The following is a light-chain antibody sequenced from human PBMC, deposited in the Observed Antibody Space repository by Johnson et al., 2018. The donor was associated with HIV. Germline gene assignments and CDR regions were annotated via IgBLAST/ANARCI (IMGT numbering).Light chain of an antibody. CDR1: STNIGNNY. V-gene: IGLV1-51*01. Sequence: QSVLTQPPSVSAAAGQKVTISCSGSSTNIGNNYVSWYQQFPGTVPKLLIYDNNKRPSGIPDRVSGSKSGTSATLGITGLQTGDEADYYCGTWDSSLNAYVFGTGTKVTVL. CDR2: DNN. CDR3: GTWDSSLNAYV. J-gene: IGLJ1*01.